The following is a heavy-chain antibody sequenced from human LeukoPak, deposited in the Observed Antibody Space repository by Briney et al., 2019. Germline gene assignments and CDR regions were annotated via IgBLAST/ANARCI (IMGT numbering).Heavy chain of an antibody. CDR2: INTDGRIT. D-gene: IGHD3-22*01. CDR3: AKVPHHITYYYDSSGYVFDY. Sequence: PGGSLRLSCAASGFTFSSYSMNWVRQAPGKGLVWVSRINTDGRITNYADSVKGRFTISRDNSKNTLYLQMNSLRAEDTAVYYCAKVPHHITYYYDSSGYVFDYWGQGTLVTVSS. J-gene: IGHJ4*02. CDR1: GFTFSSYS. V-gene: IGHV3-74*01.